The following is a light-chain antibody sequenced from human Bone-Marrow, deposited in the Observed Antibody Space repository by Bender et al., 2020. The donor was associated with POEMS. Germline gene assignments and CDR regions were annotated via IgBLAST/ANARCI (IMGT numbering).Light chain of an antibody. CDR2: DVT. Sequence: QSALTQPASVSGSPEQSITISCTGTSSDVGTYNLVSWYQQHPGKAPKLMIYDVTKRPSGVPDRFSGSKSGNTASLTISGLQAEDEADYYCSSYTSSSTLDYVFGTGTKVTVL. J-gene: IGLJ1*01. CDR1: SSDVGTYNL. V-gene: IGLV2-14*02. CDR3: SSYTSSSTLDYV.